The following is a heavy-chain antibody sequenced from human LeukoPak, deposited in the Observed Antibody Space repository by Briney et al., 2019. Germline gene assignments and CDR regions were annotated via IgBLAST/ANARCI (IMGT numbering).Heavy chain of an antibody. J-gene: IGHJ4*02. V-gene: IGHV3-66*01. CDR3: ARATGTKADY. CDR2: IYSGGST. Sequence: LEWVSVIYSGGSTYYADSVKGRFTISRDNSKNTLYLQMNSLRAEDTAVYYCARATGTKADYWGQGTLVTVSS. D-gene: IGHD1-1*01.